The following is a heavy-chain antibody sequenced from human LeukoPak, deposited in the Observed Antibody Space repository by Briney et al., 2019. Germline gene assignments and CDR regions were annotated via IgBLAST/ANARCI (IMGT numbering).Heavy chain of an antibody. CDR2: ISSSGTTI. V-gene: IGHV3-48*01. CDR1: GFTFSSFG. J-gene: IGHJ4*02. Sequence: GGSLRLSCAASGFTFSSFGMIWVRQAPGNGLEWVSYISSSGTTITYADSVKGRFTISRDSAKNSLYLQMNSLSAEDTAVYYCARELTALDYWGQGTLVTVSS. CDR3: ARELTALDY. D-gene: IGHD3-16*01.